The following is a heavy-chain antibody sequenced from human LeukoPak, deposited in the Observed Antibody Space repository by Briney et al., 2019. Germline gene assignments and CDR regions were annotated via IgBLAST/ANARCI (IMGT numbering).Heavy chain of an antibody. CDR3: ARGLPAATHYYYGMDV. Sequence: PSETLSLTCTVSGGSISSYYWSWIRQPPGKGLEGIGYIYYSGSTNYNPSLKSRVTISVDTSKNQFSLKLSSVTAADTAVYYCARGLPAATHYYYGMDVWGQGTTVTVSS. CDR2: IYYSGST. D-gene: IGHD2-2*01. J-gene: IGHJ6*02. CDR1: GGSISSYY. V-gene: IGHV4-59*01.